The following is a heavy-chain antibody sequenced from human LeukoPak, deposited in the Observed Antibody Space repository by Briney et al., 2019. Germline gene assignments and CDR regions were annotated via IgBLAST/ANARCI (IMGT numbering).Heavy chain of an antibody. CDR3: AREGDIVVVPAAIDYYYYGMDV. V-gene: IGHV1-18*01. CDR1: GYTFTSYG. CDR2: ISAYNGNT. J-gene: IGHJ6*02. D-gene: IGHD2-2*01. Sequence: ASVKVSCKASGYTFTSYGISWVRQAPGQGLEWMGWISAYNGNTNYAQKLQGRATMTTDTSTSTAYMELRSLRSDDTAVYYCAREGDIVVVPAAIDYYYYGMDVWGQGTTVTVSS.